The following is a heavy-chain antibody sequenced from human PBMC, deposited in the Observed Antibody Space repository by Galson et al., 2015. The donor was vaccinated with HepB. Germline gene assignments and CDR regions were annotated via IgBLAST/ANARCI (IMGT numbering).Heavy chain of an antibody. V-gene: IGHV3-30*19. CDR2: ISYDGSNK. J-gene: IGHJ6*03. Sequence: SLRLSCAASGFTFSSYGMHWVRQAPGKGLEWVAVISYDGSNKYYADSVKGRFTISRDNSKNTLYLQMNSLRAEDTAVYYCARGKYYYYYYMDVWGKGTTVTVSS. CDR3: ARGKYYYYYYMDV. CDR1: GFTFSSYG.